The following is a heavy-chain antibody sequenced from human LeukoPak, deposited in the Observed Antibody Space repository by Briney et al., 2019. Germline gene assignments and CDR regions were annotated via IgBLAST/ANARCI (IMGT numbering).Heavy chain of an antibody. CDR1: GGSISSYY. CDR3: ARGTGTVRGVITRARFDP. V-gene: IGHV4-39*07. D-gene: IGHD3-10*01. J-gene: IGHJ5*02. CDR2: IYYSGST. Sequence: SETLSLTCTVSGGSISSYYWGWIRQPPGKGLEWIGSIYYSGSTYYNPSLKSRVTISVDTSKNQFSLKLSSVTAADTAVYYCARGTGTVRGVITRARFDPWGQGTLVTVSS.